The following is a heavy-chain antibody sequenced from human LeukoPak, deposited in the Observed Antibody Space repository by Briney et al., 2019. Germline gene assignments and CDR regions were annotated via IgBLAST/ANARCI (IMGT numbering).Heavy chain of an antibody. V-gene: IGHV4-59*05. CDR3: ARRGYCSSTSCTNWFDP. J-gene: IGHJ5*02. CDR1: GGSITSYY. CDR2: IHYSGST. D-gene: IGHD2-2*01. Sequence: SETLSLTCTVSGGSITSYYWSWIRQPPGKGLEWIGSIHYSGSTHYNPSLKSRVTISVDTSKNQFSLKLSSVTAADTAVYYCARRGYCSSTSCTNWFDPWGQGTLVTVSS.